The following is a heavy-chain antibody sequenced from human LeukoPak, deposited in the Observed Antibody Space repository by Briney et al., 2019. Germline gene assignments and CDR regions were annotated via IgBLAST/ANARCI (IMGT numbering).Heavy chain of an antibody. CDR1: GFTFSSYA. CDR2: ISYDGSNK. CDR3: ARSGSYWGYFDY. Sequence: GGSLRLSCAASGFTFSSYAMHWVRQAPGKGLEWVAVISYDGSNKYYADSVKGRFTISRDNSKNTLYLQMNSLRAEDTAVYYCARSGSYWGYFDYWGQGTLVTVS. V-gene: IGHV3-30-3*01. J-gene: IGHJ4*02. D-gene: IGHD1-26*01.